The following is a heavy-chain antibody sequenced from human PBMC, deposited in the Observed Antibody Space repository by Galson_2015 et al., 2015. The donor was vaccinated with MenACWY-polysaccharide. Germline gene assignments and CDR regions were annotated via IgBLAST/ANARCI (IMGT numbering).Heavy chain of an antibody. J-gene: IGHJ3*02. CDR2: ISYDGSNK. CDR1: GFTFSSYG. Sequence: SLRLSCAASGFTFSSYGMHWVRQAPGKGLEWVAVISYDGSNKYYADSVKGRLTISRDNSKNTLYLQMNSLRAEDTAVYYCAKDLQGSGHNAFDIWGQGTMVTVSS. CDR3: AKDLQGSGHNAFDI. D-gene: IGHD3-3*01. V-gene: IGHV3-30*18.